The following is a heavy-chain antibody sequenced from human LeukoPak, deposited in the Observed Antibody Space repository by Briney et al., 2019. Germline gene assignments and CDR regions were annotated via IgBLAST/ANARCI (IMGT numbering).Heavy chain of an antibody. CDR2: MTDHIFET. CDR1: GCNFITYG. Sequence: SVKVSCKPSGCNFITYGITRLRQAPRPALEWLGWMTDHIFETQYAQKLLGRVTMTTDTSTSTVYMELRSLRSDDTAVYYCARDLKRGYSSGRYSWGTGSSNDNWGQGTLVTVSS. CDR3: ARDLKRGYSSGRYSWGTGSSNDN. J-gene: IGHJ4*02. V-gene: IGHV1-18*04. D-gene: IGHD6-19*01.